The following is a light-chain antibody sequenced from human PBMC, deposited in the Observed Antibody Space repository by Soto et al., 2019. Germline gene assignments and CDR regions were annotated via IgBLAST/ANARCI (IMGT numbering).Light chain of an antibody. CDR3: ISYTSGGTVV. J-gene: IGLJ2*01. V-gene: IGLV2-14*01. CDR2: QVT. CDR1: NSDVGGYNY. Sequence: QSALTQPASVSGSPGQSLTISCTGTNSDVGGYNYVSWYQQHPGKPPKLVIYQVTNRPSGVSDRFSGSKSGSTASLTISGLKAEDEADYYCISYTSGGTVVFGGGTKLTVL.